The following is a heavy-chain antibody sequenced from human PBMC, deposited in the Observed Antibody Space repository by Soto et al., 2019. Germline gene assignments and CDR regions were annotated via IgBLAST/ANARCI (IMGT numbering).Heavy chain of an antibody. J-gene: IGHJ6*02. CDR3: ARLYCSGGSCYSYPYYYGMDV. CDR1: GYSFTSYW. D-gene: IGHD2-15*01. CDR2: IDPSDSYT. V-gene: IGHV5-10-1*03. Sequence: EVQLVQSGAEVKKPGESLRISCKGSGYSFTSYWISWVRQMPGKGLEWMGRIDPSDSYTNYSPSFQGHVTISADKSISSAYLQWSSLKASDTAMYYCARLYCSGGSCYSYPYYYGMDVWGQGTTGTVYS.